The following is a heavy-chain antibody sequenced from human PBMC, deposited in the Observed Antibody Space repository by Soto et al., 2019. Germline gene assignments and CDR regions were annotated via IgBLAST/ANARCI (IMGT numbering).Heavy chain of an antibody. CDR1: GFTFSDYE. Sequence: GGSLRLSCAASGFTFSDYEMNWVHQAPGRGLEWVSYISLSGTTIHYADSVKGRFTISRDNAKNSVYLQMNSLRVEDTAIYYCAREGGFDWFYPWGQGTLVTVSS. V-gene: IGHV3-48*03. CDR2: ISLSGTTI. CDR3: AREGGFDWFYP. J-gene: IGHJ5*02.